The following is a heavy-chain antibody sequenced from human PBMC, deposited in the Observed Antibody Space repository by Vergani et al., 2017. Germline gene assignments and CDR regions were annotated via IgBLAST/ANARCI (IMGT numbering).Heavy chain of an antibody. V-gene: IGHV4-61*02. D-gene: IGHD2-2*01. J-gene: IGHJ4*02. Sequence: QVQLQESGPGLVKPSQTLSLTCTVAGGSISSGSYYWSWIRQPAGKGLEWIGRIYTSGSTNYNPSLKSRVTMSVDTCKNQFSLKLSSVTAADTAVYYCARQIGYCSSTSCYYFAYWGQGTLVTVSS. CDR2: IYTSGST. CDR3: ARQIGYCSSTSCYYFAY. CDR1: GGSISSGSYY.